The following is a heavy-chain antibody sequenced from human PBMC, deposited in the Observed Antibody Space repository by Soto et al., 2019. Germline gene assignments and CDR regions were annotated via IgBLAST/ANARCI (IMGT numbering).Heavy chain of an antibody. J-gene: IGHJ6*02. V-gene: IGHV5-10-1*01. D-gene: IGHD3-22*01. CDR2: IDPSDSYT. CDR1: GYSFTSYW. CDR3: ARLNGSTSYDRSGYPTYYYYGMDS. Sequence: PGESLKISCKGSGYSFTSYWISWVRQMPGKGLEWMGRIDPSDSYTNYSPSFQGHVTISADKSISTAYLQWSSLKASDTAMYYCARLNGSTSYDRSGYPTYYYYGMDSWGQGTTV.